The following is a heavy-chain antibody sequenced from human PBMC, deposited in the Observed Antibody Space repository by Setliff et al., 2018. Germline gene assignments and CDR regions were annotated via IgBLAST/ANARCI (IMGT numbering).Heavy chain of an antibody. V-gene: IGHV4-34*01. CDR2: ISHTGST. CDR1: GMSFSEHY. J-gene: IGHJ4*02. Sequence: SETLSLTCVVDGMSFSEHYWAWIRQSPGKGLEWIGEISHTGSTYYNPSLKSRVTISVDTSKNQFSLKLTSVTAADTAVYYCARAPRYFDPTGSYFDFWGQGTLVTVSS. CDR3: ARAPRYFDPTGSYFDF. D-gene: IGHD3-22*01.